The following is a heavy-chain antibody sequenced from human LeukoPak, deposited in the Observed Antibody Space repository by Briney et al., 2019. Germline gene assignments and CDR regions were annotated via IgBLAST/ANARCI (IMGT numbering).Heavy chain of an antibody. D-gene: IGHD3-3*01. CDR3: AKRYYDFPLDY. CDR2: ISANGGET. CDR1: GFTFSSYW. Sequence: TGGSLRLSCAASGFTFSSYWMNWVRQAPGKGLEWVSSISANGGETHYADSVKGRFTISRDNSKNTLYLQINNPRVEDTAVYYCAKRYYDFPLDYWGQGTLVTVSS. J-gene: IGHJ4*02. V-gene: IGHV3-23*01.